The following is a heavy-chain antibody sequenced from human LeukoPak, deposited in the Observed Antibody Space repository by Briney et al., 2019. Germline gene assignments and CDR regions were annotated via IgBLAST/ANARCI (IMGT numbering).Heavy chain of an antibody. V-gene: IGHV4-59*08. CDR3: ARHNPILYPEDP. D-gene: IGHD2-8*01. CDR2: IYYSGST. CDR1: GGSISSYY. J-gene: IGHJ5*02. Sequence: SETLSLTCTVSGGSISSYYWSWIRQPPGKGLEWIGYIYYSGSTNYNPSLKSRVTISVDTSKNQFSLKLSSVTAADTAVYYCARHNPILYPEDPWGQGTLVTVSS.